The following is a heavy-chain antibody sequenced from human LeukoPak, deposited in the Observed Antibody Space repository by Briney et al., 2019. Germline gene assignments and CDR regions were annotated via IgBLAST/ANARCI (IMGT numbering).Heavy chain of an antibody. Sequence: GESLKISCTGSGYSFTSYWIGWVRQMPGKGLEWMGIIYPGDSDTRYSPSFQGQVTISADKSISTAYLQWSSLKASDTAMYYCARLFGSIFGVVTYYFDYWGQGTLVTVSS. CDR1: GYSFTSYW. J-gene: IGHJ4*02. D-gene: IGHD3-3*01. CDR2: IYPGDSDT. CDR3: ARLFGSIFGVVTYYFDY. V-gene: IGHV5-51*01.